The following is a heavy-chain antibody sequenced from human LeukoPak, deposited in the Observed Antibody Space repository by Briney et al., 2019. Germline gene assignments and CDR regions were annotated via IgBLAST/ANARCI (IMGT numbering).Heavy chain of an antibody. Sequence: GASVKVSCKASGYTFTSYDINWVRQATGQGLEWMGWMNPNSGNTGYAQKFQGRVTITRNTSISTAYMELSSLRSEDTAVYCCARGESRSDDYVWGSYRYDYWGQGTLVTVSS. D-gene: IGHD3-16*02. J-gene: IGHJ4*02. CDR3: ARGESRSDDYVWGSYRYDY. CDR2: MNPNSGNT. CDR1: GYTFTSYD. V-gene: IGHV1-8*03.